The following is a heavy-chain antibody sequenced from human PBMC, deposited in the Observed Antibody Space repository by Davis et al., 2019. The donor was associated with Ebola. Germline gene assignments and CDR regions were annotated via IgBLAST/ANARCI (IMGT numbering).Heavy chain of an antibody. CDR1: GYTFTGYY. Sequence: AASVKVSCKASGYTFTGYYMHWVRQAPGQGLEWMGWINPNSGGTNYAQRFQGWVTMTRDTSISTAYMELSRLRSDDTAVYYCARVATAITYYYYYGMDVWGQGTTVTVSS. CDR3: ARVATAITYYYYYGMDV. D-gene: IGHD5-12*01. V-gene: IGHV1-2*04. CDR2: INPNSGGT. J-gene: IGHJ6*02.